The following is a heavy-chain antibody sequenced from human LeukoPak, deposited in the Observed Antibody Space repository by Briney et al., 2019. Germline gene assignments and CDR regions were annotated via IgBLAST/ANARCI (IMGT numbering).Heavy chain of an antibody. CDR1: GFTFSSYG. CDR2: IWYDGSNK. V-gene: IGHV3-33*01. Sequence: PGRSLRLSCAASGFTFSSYGMHWVRQAPGKGLEWVAVIWYDGSNKYYADSVKGRFTISRDNSKNTVYLQMNSLRAEGTAVYYCARDDPAWVLPIDYWGQGTLVTVPS. J-gene: IGHJ4*02. CDR3: ARDDPAWVLPIDY. D-gene: IGHD1-26*01.